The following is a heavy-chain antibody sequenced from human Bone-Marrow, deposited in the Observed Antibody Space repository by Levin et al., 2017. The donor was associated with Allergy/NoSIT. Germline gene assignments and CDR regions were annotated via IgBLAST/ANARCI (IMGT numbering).Heavy chain of an antibody. CDR3: TRQQRLQNCTGCVSSTPATIQATGKYYYYYMDV. D-gene: IGHD2-8*02. J-gene: IGHJ6*03. CDR2: IRSKANSYAT. Sequence: KVSCAASGFTFSGSAMHWVRQASGKGLEWVGRIRSKANSYATAYAASVKGRFTISRDDSKNTAYLQMNSLKTEDTAVYYCTRQQRLQNCTGCVSSTPATIQATGKYYYYYMDVWGKGTTVTVSS. V-gene: IGHV3-73*01. CDR1: GFTFSGSA.